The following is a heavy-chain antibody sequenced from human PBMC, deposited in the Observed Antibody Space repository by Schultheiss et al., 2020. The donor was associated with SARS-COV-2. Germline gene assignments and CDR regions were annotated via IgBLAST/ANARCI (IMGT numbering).Heavy chain of an antibody. J-gene: IGHJ4*02. CDR1: GFTVSSNY. CDR2: ISYDGSNK. D-gene: IGHD5-12*01. CDR3: ARASGYLPLDS. V-gene: IGHV3-30-3*01. Sequence: GGSLRLSCAASGFTVSSNYMSWVRQAPGKGLEWVAVISYDGSNKYYADSVKGRFTISRDNSKNTLYLQMNSLRAEDTAVYYCARASGYLPLDSWGQGTLVTVSS.